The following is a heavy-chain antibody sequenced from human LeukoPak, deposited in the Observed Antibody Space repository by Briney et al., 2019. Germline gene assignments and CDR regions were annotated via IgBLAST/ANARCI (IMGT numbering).Heavy chain of an antibody. D-gene: IGHD6-19*01. CDR1: GFTISSSW. CDR2: IKQDGSET. CDR3: ARQRGSGCLDY. Sequence: PGGSLRLSCAASGFTISSSWMSWVRQAPGKGLEWVANIKQDGSETYYVDSVKGRFTISRDNAKNSLSLQMNSLRAEDTAVYYCARQRGSGCLDYWGQGTLVTVSS. J-gene: IGHJ4*02. V-gene: IGHV3-7*01.